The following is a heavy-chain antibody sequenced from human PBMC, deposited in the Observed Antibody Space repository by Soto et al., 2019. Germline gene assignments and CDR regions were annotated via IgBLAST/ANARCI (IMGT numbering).Heavy chain of an antibody. CDR3: ARDKITGLFDY. CDR2: INHSGST. CDR1: DGSFSGFY. Sequence: PSETLSLPCAVVDGSFSGFYWTWIRQPPGTGLEWIGEINHSGSTNYNPSLKSRVTISVDTSKNQFSLKLTSVTAADTAVYYCARDKITGLFDYWGQGTLVTVSS. V-gene: IGHV4-34*01. D-gene: IGHD2-8*02. J-gene: IGHJ4*02.